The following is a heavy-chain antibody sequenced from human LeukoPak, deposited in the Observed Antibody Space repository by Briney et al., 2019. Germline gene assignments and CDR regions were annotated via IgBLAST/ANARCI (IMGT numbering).Heavy chain of an antibody. J-gene: IGHJ4*02. D-gene: IGHD6-19*01. CDR2: INTNSGIP. CDR1: GYTFPSYA. CDR3: ARGARRQWPDPFDY. V-gene: IGHV7-4-1*02. Sequence: ASVKVSCKTSGYTFPSYAMNWVRQAPGQGLEWMGWINTNSGIPTYAQAFTGRFVLSLDTSVRTAYLQINSLKVEDTAVYYCARGARRQWPDPFDYWGQGSLVTVSS.